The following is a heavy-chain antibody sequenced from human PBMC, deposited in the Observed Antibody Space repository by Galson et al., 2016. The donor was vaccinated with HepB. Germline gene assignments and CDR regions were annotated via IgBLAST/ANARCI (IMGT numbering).Heavy chain of an antibody. Sequence: LRLSCAASGFTFSSNWMSWVRQAPGKGLEWVANIKQDGSEKYYVDSVKGRFTISRDNAKNSLYLQMNSLRAEDTAVYYCARRQREEDIVVVVVVPGGFYYSMDVWGQGTTVTVSA. CDR3: ARRQREEDIVVVVVVPGGFYYSMDV. V-gene: IGHV3-7*04. CDR2: IKQDGSEK. D-gene: IGHD2-15*01. CDR1: GFTFSSNW. J-gene: IGHJ6*01.